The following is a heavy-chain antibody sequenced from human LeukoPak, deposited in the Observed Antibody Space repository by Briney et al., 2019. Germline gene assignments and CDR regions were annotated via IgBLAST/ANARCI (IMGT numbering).Heavy chain of an antibody. V-gene: IGHV1-8*01. CDR1: GYTFTSCD. Sequence: ASVKVSCKASGYTFTSCDINWVRQASGQGLEWMTWINPDTGDKGYARKFQDRVTITTDTSISTAYMELSSLSSEDTAVYFCARTTSMTASGYDYWGQGTLVTVSS. CDR3: ARTTSMTASGYDY. CDR2: INPDTGDK. D-gene: IGHD2-21*02. J-gene: IGHJ4*02.